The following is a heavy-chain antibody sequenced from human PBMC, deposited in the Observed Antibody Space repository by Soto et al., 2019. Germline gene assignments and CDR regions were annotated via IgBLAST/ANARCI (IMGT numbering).Heavy chain of an antibody. CDR3: ARELITLYYDSSGYPDYYYYGMDV. J-gene: IGHJ6*02. Sequence: ASVKVSCKASGYTFTGYYMHWVRQAPGQGLEWMGWINPNSGGTNYAQKFQGWVTMTRDTSISTAYMELSRLRSDDTAVYYCARELITLYYDSSGYPDYYYYGMDVWGQGTTVTVSS. V-gene: IGHV1-2*04. D-gene: IGHD3-22*01. CDR2: INPNSGGT. CDR1: GYTFTGYY.